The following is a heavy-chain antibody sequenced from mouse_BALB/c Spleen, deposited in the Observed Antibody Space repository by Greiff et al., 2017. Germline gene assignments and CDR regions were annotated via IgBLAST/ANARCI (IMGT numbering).Heavy chain of an antibody. Sequence: EVKLQESGPELVKPGASVKMSCKASGYTFTSYVMHWVKQKPGQGLEWIGYINPYNDGTKYNEKFKGKATLTSDKSSSTAYMELSSLASEDSAVYYCARTWDAYWGQGTLVTVSA. CDR2: INPYNDGT. CDR3: ARTWDAY. V-gene: IGHV1-14*01. J-gene: IGHJ3*01. D-gene: IGHD4-1*01. CDR1: GYTFTSYV.